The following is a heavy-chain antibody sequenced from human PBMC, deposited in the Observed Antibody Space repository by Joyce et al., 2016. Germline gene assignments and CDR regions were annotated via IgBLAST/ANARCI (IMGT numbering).Heavy chain of an antibody. CDR2: INPYIGRT. V-gene: IGHV1-2*02. CDR3: ARGGLAATESWDF. Sequence: QVQLVQSGVEVRKPGASVKVSCQTSGYTFNAYFIHWGRQAPGQGFEWMGCINPYIGRTNIAQKFQDRVTLTRDTSISTAYMELSSLRSDDTAVYYCARGGLAATESWDFWGQGTLVTVSS. J-gene: IGHJ4*02. CDR1: GYTFNAYF. D-gene: IGHD6-13*01.